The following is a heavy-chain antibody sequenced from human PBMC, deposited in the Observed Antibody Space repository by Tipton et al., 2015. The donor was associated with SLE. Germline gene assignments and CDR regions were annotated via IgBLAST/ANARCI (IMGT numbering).Heavy chain of an antibody. Sequence: TLSLTCTVSGGSISSGGYYWSWIRQHPGKGLEWIGYIYYSGSTNYNPSLKSRVTISVDTSKNQFSLKLSSVTAADTAVYYCARSPIFGVVTHFDYWGQGTLVTVSS. CDR2: IYYSGST. CDR3: ARSPIFGVVTHFDY. J-gene: IGHJ4*02. V-gene: IGHV4-61*08. CDR1: GGSISSGGYY. D-gene: IGHD3-3*01.